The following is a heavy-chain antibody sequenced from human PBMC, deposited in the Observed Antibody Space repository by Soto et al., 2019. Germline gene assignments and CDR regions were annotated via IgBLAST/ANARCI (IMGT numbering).Heavy chain of an antibody. J-gene: IGHJ4*02. V-gene: IGHV3-30*18. D-gene: IGHD2-2*01. Sequence: QVQLVESGGGVVRPGRSLRLSCAASGFTFSSFGMHWVRQAPDKGLEWVAVISYDGSNKYYADSVKGRFTISRDNSKNTLYLQMNSLRAEDTAVYYCAKAPAIVLVPAAMGGDYWGQGTLVTVSS. CDR3: AKAPAIVLVPAAMGGDY. CDR2: ISYDGSNK. CDR1: GFTFSSFG.